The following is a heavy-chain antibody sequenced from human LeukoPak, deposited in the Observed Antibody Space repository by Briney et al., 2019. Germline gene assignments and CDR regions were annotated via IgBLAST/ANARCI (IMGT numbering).Heavy chain of an antibody. J-gene: IGHJ4*02. V-gene: IGHV3-33*06. Sequence: GGSLRLSCAASGFTFSSYGMHWVRQAPGKGLEWVAVIWYGGSNKYYADSVKGRFTISRDNSKNTLYLQMNSLRAEDTAVYYCAKVRGYDFWSGSLGFDYWGQGTLVTVSS. CDR2: IWYGGSNK. D-gene: IGHD3-3*01. CDR1: GFTFSSYG. CDR3: AKVRGYDFWSGSLGFDY.